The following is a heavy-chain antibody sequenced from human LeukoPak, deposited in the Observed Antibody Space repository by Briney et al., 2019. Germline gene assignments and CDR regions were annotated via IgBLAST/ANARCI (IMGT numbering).Heavy chain of an antibody. CDR2: RKQDGSEK. V-gene: IGHV3-7*01. J-gene: IGHJ6*03. D-gene: IGHD2-2*02. Sequence: GGSLRLSCAASGVTFSSYWMSWVRQAPGKGLEWVANRKQDGSEKYYVDSVKGRFTISRDNAKNSLYLQVNSLRAEDTAVYYCARGSRYWSSTSCYNYYYYYMDVWGKGTTVTVSS. CDR1: GVTFSSYW. CDR3: ARGSRYWSSTSCYNYYYYYMDV.